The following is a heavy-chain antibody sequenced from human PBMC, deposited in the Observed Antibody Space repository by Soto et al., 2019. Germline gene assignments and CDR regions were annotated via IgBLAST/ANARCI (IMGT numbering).Heavy chain of an antibody. CDR3: ARHVLMGDYSIDY. D-gene: IGHD4-17*01. Sequence: TSETLSLTCTVSGGSISSYYWSWIRQPPGKGLEWIGYIYYSGSTNYNPSLKSRVTISVDTSKNQFSLKLSSVTAADTAVYYCARHVLMGDYSIDYWGQGTLVTVSS. J-gene: IGHJ4*02. V-gene: IGHV4-59*08. CDR1: GGSISSYY. CDR2: IYYSGST.